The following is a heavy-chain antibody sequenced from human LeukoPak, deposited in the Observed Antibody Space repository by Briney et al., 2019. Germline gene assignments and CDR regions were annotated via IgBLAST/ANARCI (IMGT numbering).Heavy chain of an antibody. CDR2: IWYDGSNE. V-gene: IGHV3-33*01. CDR3: ARRATAMTRNDAFDI. CDR1: GFTFRSYG. J-gene: IGHJ3*02. D-gene: IGHD4-17*01. Sequence: SGGSLRLSCAASGFTFRSYGMHCVRQTPGKGLEWVAVIWYDGSNENYLDSVKGRFTISRDNSKNTLYIQMNSLRVEDTAVYYCARRATAMTRNDAFDIWGPGTMVTVSS.